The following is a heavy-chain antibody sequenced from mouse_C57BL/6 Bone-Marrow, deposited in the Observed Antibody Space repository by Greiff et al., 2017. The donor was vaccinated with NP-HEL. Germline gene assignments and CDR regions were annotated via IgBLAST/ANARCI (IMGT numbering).Heavy chain of an antibody. Sequence: EVQLVESGGGLVQPKGSLKLSCAASGFSFNTYAMNWVRQAPGKGLEWVARIRSKSNNYATYYADSVKDRFTISRDDSESMLYLQMNNLKTEDTAMYYCVRQRITTVVAPGAMDYWGQGTSVTVSS. CDR3: VRQRITTVVAPGAMDY. CDR2: IRSKSNNYAT. J-gene: IGHJ4*01. CDR1: GFSFNTYA. D-gene: IGHD1-1*01. V-gene: IGHV10-1*01.